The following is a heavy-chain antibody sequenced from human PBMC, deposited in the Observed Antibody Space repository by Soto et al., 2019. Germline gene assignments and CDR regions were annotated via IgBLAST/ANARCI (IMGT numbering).Heavy chain of an antibody. CDR3: AVAVASPTAIGY. CDR2: INSDGSST. V-gene: IGHV3-74*01. Sequence: EVQLVESGGGLVQPGGSLRLSCAASGFTFSSYWMHWVRQAPGKGLAWVSRINSDGSSTSYADSVKGRFTISRDNAKTALYLQMNSPRAEDTAVYYCAVAVASPTAIGYWGQGTLGNVSS. D-gene: IGHD6-19*01. CDR1: GFTFSSYW. J-gene: IGHJ4*02.